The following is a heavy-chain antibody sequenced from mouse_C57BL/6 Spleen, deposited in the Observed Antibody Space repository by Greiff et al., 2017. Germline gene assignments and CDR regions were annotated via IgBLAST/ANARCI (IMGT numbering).Heavy chain of an antibody. J-gene: IGHJ2*01. Sequence: QVQLKQSGAELARPGASVKLSCKASGYTFTSYGISWVKQRTGQGLEWIGEIYPRNGNTYYNEKFKGKATLTADKSSSTAYMELRSLTSEDSAVYFGVVPNTTVAGGGWGQGATLTVAT. V-gene: IGHV1-81*01. CDR3: VVPNTTVAGGG. CDR1: GYTFTSYG. D-gene: IGHD1-1*01. CDR2: IYPRNGNT.